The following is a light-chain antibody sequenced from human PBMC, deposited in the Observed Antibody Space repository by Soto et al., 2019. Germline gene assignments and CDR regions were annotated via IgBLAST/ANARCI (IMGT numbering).Light chain of an antibody. CDR2: LNSDGSH. CDR3: QTWCTGIRV. J-gene: IGLJ3*02. Sequence: QLVLTQSPSASASLGASVKLTCTLSSGHSSYAIAWHQQQPEKGPRYLMKLNSDGSHSKGDGIPDRFSGSSSGAERYLTISSLQSEDEADYFCQTWCTGIRVFGGGTKLTVL. V-gene: IGLV4-69*01. CDR1: SGHSSYA.